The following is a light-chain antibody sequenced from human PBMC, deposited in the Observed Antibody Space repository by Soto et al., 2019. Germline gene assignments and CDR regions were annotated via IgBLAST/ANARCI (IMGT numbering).Light chain of an antibody. CDR2: DTS. V-gene: IGKV3-20*01. J-gene: IGKJ1*01. CDR3: KQYGSSGT. CDR1: QSVTNTY. Sequence: EIVLTPSPGTLSLSPGERATLFCRARQSVTNTYVAWYQQKPGQAPRLLIYDTSSRATGIPDRFSGSGSGTDFTLTISRLEPEDFAVYYRKQYGSSGTFGQGTKVDTK.